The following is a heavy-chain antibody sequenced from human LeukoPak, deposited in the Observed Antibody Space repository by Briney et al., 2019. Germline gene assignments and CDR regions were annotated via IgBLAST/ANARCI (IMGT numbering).Heavy chain of an antibody. J-gene: IGHJ6*02. CDR3: AREDYGSGSYSYGMDV. V-gene: IGHV4-4*02. CDR2: IYHSGST. D-gene: IGHD3-10*01. CDR1: GGSISSSNW. Sequence: PSETLSLTCAVSGGSISSSNWWSWVRQPPGKGLEWIGEIYHSGSTNYNPSLKSRVTISVDKSKNQFSLKLSSVTAADTAVYYRAREDYGSGSYSYGMDVWGQGTTVTVSS.